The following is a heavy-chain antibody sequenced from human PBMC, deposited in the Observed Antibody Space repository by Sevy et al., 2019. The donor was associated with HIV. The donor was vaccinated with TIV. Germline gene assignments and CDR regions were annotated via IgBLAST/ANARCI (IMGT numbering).Heavy chain of an antibody. D-gene: IGHD1-20*01. V-gene: IGHV3-30*04. CDR1: GFTFSIYA. CDR3: ARALPSAVITPFYYYGMDV. J-gene: IGHJ6*02. Sequence: GGSLRLSCAASGFTFSIYAIHWVRQAPGKGLEWVTVISYVGGNIYYADSVKGRFTVSRDNSKDTVYLQMNSLRPEDTAVYYCARALPSAVITPFYYYGMDVWGQGTTVTVSS. CDR2: ISYVGGNI.